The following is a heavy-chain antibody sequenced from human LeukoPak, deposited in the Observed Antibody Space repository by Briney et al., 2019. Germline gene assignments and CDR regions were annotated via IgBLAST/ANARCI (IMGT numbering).Heavy chain of an antibody. V-gene: IGHV3-7*01. CDR1: GFTFNNYW. Sequence: GGSLRLSCVVSGFTFNNYWMSWVRQAPGRGLEWVANIKQDGSEKYYVDSVKGRFTISRDNAKNSLYLQMNSLRAEDTAVYYCASRGRGCSGGSCHRNYFDYWGQGTLVTVSS. CDR2: IKQDGSEK. CDR3: ASRGRGCSGGSCHRNYFDY. J-gene: IGHJ4*02. D-gene: IGHD2-15*01.